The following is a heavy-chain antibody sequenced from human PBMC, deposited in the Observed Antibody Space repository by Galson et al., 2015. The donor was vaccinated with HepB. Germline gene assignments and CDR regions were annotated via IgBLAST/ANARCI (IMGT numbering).Heavy chain of an antibody. CDR1: GFTFSSSG. D-gene: IGHD2-21*02. CDR3: AKDGVGFRKYCGGDCHYYFDY. J-gene: IGHJ4*02. CDR2: ISYDGSNK. V-gene: IGHV3-30*18. Sequence: SLRLSCAASGFTFSSSGMHWVRQAPGKGLGWVAVISYDGSNKYYADSVKGRFTISRDNSKNTLYLQMNSLRAEDTAVYYCAKDGVGFRKYCGGDCHYYFDYWGQGTLVTVSS.